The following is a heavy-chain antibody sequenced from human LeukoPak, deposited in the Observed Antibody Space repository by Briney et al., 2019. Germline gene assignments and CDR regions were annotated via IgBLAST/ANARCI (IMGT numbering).Heavy chain of an antibody. CDR2: IYYSGST. J-gene: IGHJ3*02. CDR3: ARGRRYYYDSSVMNPGNGSDAFDI. Sequence: SETLSLTCTVSGGSISSYYWSWIRQPPGKGLEWIGYIYYSGSTNYNPSLKSRVTISVDTSKNQFSLKLSSVTAADTAVYYCARGRRYYYDSSVMNPGNGSDAFDIWGQGTMVTVSS. V-gene: IGHV4-59*01. D-gene: IGHD3-22*01. CDR1: GGSISSYY.